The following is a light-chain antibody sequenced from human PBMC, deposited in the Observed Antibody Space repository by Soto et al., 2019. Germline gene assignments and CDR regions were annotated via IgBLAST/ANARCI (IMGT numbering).Light chain of an antibody. V-gene: IGKV1-5*03. CDR1: QNIRSW. Sequence: DIPMTQSPSTLSASVGDRVTITCRASQNIRSWLAWHQQKPGKAPELLIYSASGLESGVPSRFSGSGSGTEFTLTISSLQPDDFATYYCQEYNGNSGLTFGGGTKVEIK. CDR2: SAS. CDR3: QEYNGNSGLT. J-gene: IGKJ4*01.